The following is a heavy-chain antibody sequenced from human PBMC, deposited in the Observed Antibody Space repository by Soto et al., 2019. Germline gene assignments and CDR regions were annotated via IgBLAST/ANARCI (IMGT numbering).Heavy chain of an antibody. Sequence: HGESLKISCKGSGYSFTSYWIGWVRQMPGKGLEWMGIIYPGDSDTRYSPSFQGQVTISADKPISTAYLQWSSLKASDTAMYYCARHRSRQFGNNYYYYGMDVWGQGTTVTVSS. V-gene: IGHV5-51*01. D-gene: IGHD3-10*01. CDR1: GYSFTSYW. J-gene: IGHJ6*02. CDR2: IYPGDSDT. CDR3: ARHRSRQFGNNYYYYGMDV.